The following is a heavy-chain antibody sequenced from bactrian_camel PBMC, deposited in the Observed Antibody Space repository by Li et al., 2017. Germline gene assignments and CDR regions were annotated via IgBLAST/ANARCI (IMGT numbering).Heavy chain of an antibody. J-gene: IGHJ4*01. Sequence: HVQLVESGGGVVEAGGSLRLSCASSKYINSNNCMGWFRQSPGKEREGVASIITGSGLTRYVESVKGRFTISRDNKNAVYLQMDSPKPEDTALYYCAAGARPLRGTCAYKYWGQGTQVTVS. D-gene: IGHD1*01. CDR1: KYINSNNC. CDR3: AAGARPLRGTCAYKY. CDR2: IITGSGLT. V-gene: IGHV3S53*01.